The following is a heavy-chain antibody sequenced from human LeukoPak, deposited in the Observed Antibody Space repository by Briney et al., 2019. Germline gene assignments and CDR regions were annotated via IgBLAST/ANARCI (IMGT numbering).Heavy chain of an antibody. Sequence: GGSLRLSCAASGFTLSSYWMSWVRQAPGKGLEWVAVISYDGSNKYYADSVKGRFTISRDNSKNTLYLQMNSLRAEDTAVYYCAREFIAAAAGDGAFDIWGQGTMVTVSS. CDR1: GFTLSSYW. CDR2: ISYDGSNK. V-gene: IGHV3-30*03. J-gene: IGHJ3*02. D-gene: IGHD6-13*01. CDR3: AREFIAAAAGDGAFDI.